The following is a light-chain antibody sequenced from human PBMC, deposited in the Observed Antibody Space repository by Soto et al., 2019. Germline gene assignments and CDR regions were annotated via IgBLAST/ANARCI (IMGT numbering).Light chain of an antibody. Sequence: DIVRTQSPDSLAVSLGERATINCKSSQSVFYSSNNKNYLAWYQQKAGQPPKLLIYWASTRESGVPDRFSGSGSGTDFTLTISSLQAEDVAVYYCQQYYTSPTWTFGQGTKVDI. CDR2: WAS. V-gene: IGKV4-1*01. CDR1: QSVFYSSNNKNY. CDR3: QQYYTSPTWT. J-gene: IGKJ1*01.